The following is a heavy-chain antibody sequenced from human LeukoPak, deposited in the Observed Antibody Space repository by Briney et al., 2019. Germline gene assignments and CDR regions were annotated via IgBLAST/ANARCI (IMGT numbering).Heavy chain of an antibody. CDR1: GYTFAGYY. CDR2: INPYSGGT. J-gene: IGHJ4*02. Sequence: SSVKVSCKASGYTFAGYYMHWVRQAPGQGLEWVGWINPYSGGTNYAQKFQGRVTMTRDTFINTAYMEMSRLRSDDTAVYYCARDLHGKMYGALDFDDWGQGTLVTVSS. CDR3: ARDLHGKMYGALDFDD. V-gene: IGHV1-2*02. D-gene: IGHD4/OR15-4a*01.